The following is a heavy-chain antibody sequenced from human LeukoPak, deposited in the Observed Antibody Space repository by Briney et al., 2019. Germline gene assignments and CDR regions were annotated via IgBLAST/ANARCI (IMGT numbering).Heavy chain of an antibody. J-gene: IGHJ4*02. V-gene: IGHV3-30*02. CDR2: IRYDGSNK. Sequence: GGSPRLSCAASGFTFSSYGMHWVRQAPGKGLEWVAFIRYDGSNKYYADSVKGRFTISRDNSKNTLYLQMNSLRAEDTAVYYCAKEYYDSSGYSSWYFDYWGQGTLVTVSS. CDR3: AKEYYDSSGYSSWYFDY. CDR1: GFTFSSYG. D-gene: IGHD3-22*01.